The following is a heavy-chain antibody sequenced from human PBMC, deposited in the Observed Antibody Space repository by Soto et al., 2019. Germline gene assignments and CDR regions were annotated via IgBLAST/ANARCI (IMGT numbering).Heavy chain of an antibody. D-gene: IGHD2-2*01. Sequence: PGGSLRLSCAASGFTFSSYAMHWVRQAPGKGLEWVAVISYDGSNKYYADSVKGRFTISRDNSKNTLYLQMNSLRAEDTAVYYCARISPIMPQGYWGQGTRVTVSS. CDR3: ARISPIMPQGY. J-gene: IGHJ4*02. V-gene: IGHV3-30-3*01. CDR2: ISYDGSNK. CDR1: GFTFSSYA.